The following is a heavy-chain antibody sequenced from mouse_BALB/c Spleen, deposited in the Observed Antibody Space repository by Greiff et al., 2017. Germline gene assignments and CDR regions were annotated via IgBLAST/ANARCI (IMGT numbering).Heavy chain of an antibody. V-gene: IGHV1-5*01. D-gene: IGHD2-2*01. Sequence: VQLQQSGTVLARPGASVKLSCKASGYTFTSYWMHWVKQRPGQGLEWIGAIYPGNSDTSYNQKFKGKAKLTAVTSTSTAYMELSSLTNEDSAVYYCTKEWLRQRFDYWGQGTTLTVSS. J-gene: IGHJ2*01. CDR2: IYPGNSDT. CDR1: GYTFTSYW. CDR3: TKEWLRQRFDY.